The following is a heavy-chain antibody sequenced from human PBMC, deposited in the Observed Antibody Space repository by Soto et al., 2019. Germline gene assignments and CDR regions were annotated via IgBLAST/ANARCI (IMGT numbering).Heavy chain of an antibody. CDR1: GGSISGYY. Sequence: QVQLQESGPGLVKPSETLSLTCTVSGGSISGYYWTWIRQPAGKGLEWIGRKQTSGTTTYNPSLKSRVTLSIDTSTNQFSLNLSSVTAADTAVYYCARGGEFYVLDVWGQGTTVAVSS. D-gene: IGHD3-16*01. J-gene: IGHJ6*02. CDR2: KQTSGTT. V-gene: IGHV4-4*07. CDR3: ARGGEFYVLDV.